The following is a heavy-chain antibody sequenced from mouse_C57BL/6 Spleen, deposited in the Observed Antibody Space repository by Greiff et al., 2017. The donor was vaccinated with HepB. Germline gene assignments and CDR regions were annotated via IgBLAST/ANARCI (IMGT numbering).Heavy chain of an antibody. CDR3: ATTTVVAPYFDV. J-gene: IGHJ1*03. Sequence: EVKLVESGGGLVKPGGSLKLSCAASGFTFSDYGMHWVRQAPEKGLEWVAYISSGSSTIYYADTVKGRFTISRDNAKNTLFLQMTSLRSEDTAMYFCATTTVVAPYFDVWGTGTTVTVSS. V-gene: IGHV5-17*01. CDR2: ISSGSSTI. D-gene: IGHD1-1*01. CDR1: GFTFSDYG.